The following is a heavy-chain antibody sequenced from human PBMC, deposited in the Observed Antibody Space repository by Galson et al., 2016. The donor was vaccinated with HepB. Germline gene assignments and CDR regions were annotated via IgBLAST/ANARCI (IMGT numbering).Heavy chain of an antibody. J-gene: IGHJ6*02. D-gene: IGHD3-3*01. Sequence: SLRLSCAASGITFSTYGMHWVRQAPGKGLEWVAFISYDGKNKDYADSVKGRFTISRDNSKNTLNLQMNSLRAEDTAVYYCARDAGRFFDYYYYGLDVWGQRTAVTVSS. CDR3: ARDAGRFFDYYYYGLDV. CDR1: GITFSTYG. CDR2: ISYDGKNK. V-gene: IGHV3-30*04.